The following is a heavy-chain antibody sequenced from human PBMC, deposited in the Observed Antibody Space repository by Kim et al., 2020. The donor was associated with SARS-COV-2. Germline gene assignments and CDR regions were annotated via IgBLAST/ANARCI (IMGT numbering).Heavy chain of an antibody. J-gene: IGHJ4*02. V-gene: IGHV4-31*02. Sequence: KSRVTISVDTSKNQFSLKLSSATAADTAVYYCARGPPYYYGSGSYPFDYWGQGTLVTVSS. CDR3: ARGPPYYYGSGSYPFDY. D-gene: IGHD3-10*01.